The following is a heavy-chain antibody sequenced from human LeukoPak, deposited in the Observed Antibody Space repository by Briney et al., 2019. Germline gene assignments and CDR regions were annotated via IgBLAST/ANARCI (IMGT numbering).Heavy chain of an antibody. Sequence: SETLSLTCIVSGGSISTSAYYWGWIRQPPGEGLQWIGSIYYSGNTYYNSSLKSRVTISVDTSTSQFSLRLSSVTAADTAVYYCARSPGTVFDFWGQGTLVTVSS. CDR1: GGSISTSAYY. J-gene: IGHJ4*02. CDR2: IYYSGNT. V-gene: IGHV4-39*01. CDR3: ARSPGTVFDF. D-gene: IGHD4-17*01.